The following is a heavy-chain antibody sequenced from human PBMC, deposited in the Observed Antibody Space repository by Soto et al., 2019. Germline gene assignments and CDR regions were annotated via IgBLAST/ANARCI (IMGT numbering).Heavy chain of an antibody. J-gene: IGHJ4*02. CDR1: GFTFSIYA. V-gene: IGHV3-23*01. CDR3: AKATRGGAATLIRDY. CDR2: ISGSGGST. D-gene: IGHD6-13*01. Sequence: EVQLLESGGGLVQPGGSLRLSCAAAGFTFSIYAMSWVRQAPGKGLEWVSAISGSGGSTYYADSVKGRFTICRDNSKNTLYLQINSLRADDTAVYYCAKATRGGAATLIRDYWGQGTLVTVSS.